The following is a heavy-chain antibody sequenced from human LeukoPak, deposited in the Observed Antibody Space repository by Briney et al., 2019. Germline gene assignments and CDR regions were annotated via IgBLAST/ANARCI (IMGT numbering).Heavy chain of an antibody. J-gene: IGHJ6*03. D-gene: IGHD6-13*01. CDR2: IYYSGST. V-gene: IGHV4-59*08. CDR1: GGSISSYY. CDR3: ARTGYSSSWYYMDV. Sequence: TLSLTCTVSGGSISSYYWSWIRQPPGKGLEWIGYIYYSGSTNYNPSLKSRVTISVDTSKNQFSLKLSPVTAADTAVYYCARTGYSSSWYYMDVWGKGTTVTVSS.